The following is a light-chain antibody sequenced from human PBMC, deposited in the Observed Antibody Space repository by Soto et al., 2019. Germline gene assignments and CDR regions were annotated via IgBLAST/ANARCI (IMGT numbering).Light chain of an antibody. CDR1: TGDVGAYNF. CDR3: CSYAGSVTWV. Sequence: QPVLTQPRSVSGSPGQSVTISCTGTTGDVGAYNFVSWYQLYPGKAPKLMIYDANKRPSGVPDRFSASKSGNTASLTISGLQAEDEADYHCCSYAGSVTWVFGGGTKLTVL. CDR2: DAN. J-gene: IGLJ3*02. V-gene: IGLV2-11*01.